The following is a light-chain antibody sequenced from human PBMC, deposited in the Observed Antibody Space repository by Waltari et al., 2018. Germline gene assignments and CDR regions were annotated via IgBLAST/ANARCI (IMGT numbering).Light chain of an antibody. V-gene: IGLV3-19*01. CDR1: SLRNLY. CDR3: HSRDSSSTHVGI. J-gene: IGLJ1*01. CDR2: SDN. Sequence: SSELTQDPAVSVALGPTVRITCQGASLRNLYARWYRQKTGQAPEVVIYSDNNRPSGIPDRFSGSSSGDTASLTITGAQAEDEADYYCHSRDSSSTHVGIFGTGTQVSVL.